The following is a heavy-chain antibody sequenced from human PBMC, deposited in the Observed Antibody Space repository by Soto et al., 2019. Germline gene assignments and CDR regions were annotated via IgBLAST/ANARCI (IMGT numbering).Heavy chain of an antibody. V-gene: IGHV3-7*01. J-gene: IGHJ4*02. CDR3: ARGRGCSTGCHNFDY. Sequence: EVQLVESGGGLVQPGGSLRLSCAASGFTFSSYWMRWVRQAPGKGLEWVANIKQDGSEKYYVDSVKGRFTISRDNAKNSLYLQINSLRAEDTAVYYCARGRGCSTGCHNFDYWGQGTLVTVSS. CDR2: IKQDGSEK. D-gene: IGHD2-2*01. CDR1: GFTFSSYW.